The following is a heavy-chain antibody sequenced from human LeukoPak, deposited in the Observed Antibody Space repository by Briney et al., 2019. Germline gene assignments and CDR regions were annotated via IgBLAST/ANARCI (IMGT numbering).Heavy chain of an antibody. Sequence: SVKVSCKASGDTFSNSAFSWVRQAPGQGLEWRGGIIPIFGTPNYAQKFQGRVTISADESTSTVYMELSSLRSEDTAVFYCARDEIAVAGFGTFDYWGQGTLVTVSS. CDR1: GDTFSNSA. V-gene: IGHV1-69*01. CDR3: ARDEIAVAGFGTFDY. CDR2: IIPIFGTP. D-gene: IGHD6-19*01. J-gene: IGHJ4*02.